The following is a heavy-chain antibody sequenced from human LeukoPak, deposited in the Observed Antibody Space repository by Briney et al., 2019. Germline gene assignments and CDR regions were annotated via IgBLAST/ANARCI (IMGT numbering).Heavy chain of an antibody. CDR1: GFTFSSYS. CDR3: ARDHLATGTTGYYYYGMDV. J-gene: IGHJ6*02. D-gene: IGHD1-1*01. Sequence: SGGSLRLSCAASGFTFSSYSMNWVRQAPGKGLEWLSYISSSSSTIYYADSVKGRFTISRDNAKNSLYLQMNSLRAEDTAVYYCARDHLATGTTGYYYYGMDVWGQGTTVTVSS. CDR2: ISSSSSTI. V-gene: IGHV3-48*01.